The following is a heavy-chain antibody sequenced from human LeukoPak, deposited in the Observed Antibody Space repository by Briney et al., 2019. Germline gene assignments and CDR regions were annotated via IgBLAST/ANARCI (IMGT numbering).Heavy chain of an antibody. CDR3: ARDDFGENWFDP. V-gene: IGHV1-69*04. D-gene: IGHD3-10*01. J-gene: IGHJ5*02. CDR2: IIPILGIA. CDR1: GGTFSSYA. Sequence: SVKVSCKASGGTFSSYAISWVRQAPGQGLEWMGRIIPILGIANYAQKFQGRVTITADKSTSTAYMELSSLRSKDTAVYYCARDDFGENWFDPWGQGTLVTVSS.